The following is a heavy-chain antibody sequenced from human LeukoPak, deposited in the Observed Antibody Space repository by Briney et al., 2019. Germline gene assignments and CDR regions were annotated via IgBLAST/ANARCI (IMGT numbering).Heavy chain of an antibody. CDR3: ARNGGNSDYDY. CDR2: IYHNRAT. Sequence: SETLSLTCAVSGVSISSSSSICWTWVRQPPGEGLEWIGEIYHNRATNYNPSLKSRVTLLLDKSKNQFSLRLNSVTAADTAVYYCARNGGNSDYDYWGQGTLVTVSA. D-gene: IGHD4-23*01. J-gene: IGHJ4*02. CDR1: GVSISSSSSIC. V-gene: IGHV4-4*02.